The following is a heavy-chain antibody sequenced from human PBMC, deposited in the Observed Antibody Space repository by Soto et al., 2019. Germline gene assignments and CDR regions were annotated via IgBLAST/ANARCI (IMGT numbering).Heavy chain of an antibody. CDR2: INPNSGGT. CDR3: ARGWGAYDY. D-gene: IGHD3-16*01. V-gene: IGHV1-2*04. J-gene: IGHJ4*02. Sequence: ASVKVSCKASGYTFTGYYMHWVRQAPGQGLEWMGWINPNSGGTNYAQKFQGWVTITRDTSISKAYMELSRLRSADTAVYYCARGWGAYDYWGQGTLVTVSS. CDR1: GYTFTGYY.